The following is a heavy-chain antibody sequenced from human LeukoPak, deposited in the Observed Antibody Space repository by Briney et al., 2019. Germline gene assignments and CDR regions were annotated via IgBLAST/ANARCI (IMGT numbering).Heavy chain of an antibody. V-gene: IGHV4-30-2*01. D-gene: IGHD4-17*01. Sequence: SSETLSLTCTVSGGSISSGGYYWSWIRQPPGKGLEWIGYIYHSGSTYYNPSLKSRVTISVDRSKNQFSLKLSSVTAADTAVYYCARNGYYSVDYWGQGTLVTVSS. CDR1: GGSISSGGYY. J-gene: IGHJ4*02. CDR3: ARNGYYSVDY. CDR2: IYHSGST.